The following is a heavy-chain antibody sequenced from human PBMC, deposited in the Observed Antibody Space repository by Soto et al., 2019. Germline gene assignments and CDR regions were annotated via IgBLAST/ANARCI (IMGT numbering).Heavy chain of an antibody. Sequence: ASVKVSCKASGYTFTGYYMDWVRQAPGQGLEWMGIINPSGGSTSYAQKFQGRVTMTGDTSTSTVYMELGSLGSGDRAVYYCARDIREPSSSWYGMDFWGQGITVTVSS. CDR2: INPSGGST. J-gene: IGHJ6*02. CDR3: ARDIREPSSSWYGMDF. V-gene: IGHV1-46*01. CDR1: GYTFTGYY. D-gene: IGHD6-6*01.